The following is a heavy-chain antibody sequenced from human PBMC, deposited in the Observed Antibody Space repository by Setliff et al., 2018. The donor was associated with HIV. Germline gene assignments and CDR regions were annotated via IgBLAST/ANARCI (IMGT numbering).Heavy chain of an antibody. V-gene: IGHV4-4*07. CDR2: VHNSGSA. D-gene: IGHD4-17*01. J-gene: IGHJ4*02. Sequence: SETLSLTCAVSGDSVSGYYWSWIRQPAGRGLEWIGRVHNSGSAYYNPSLKSRVTISIDTPNNQISLRLSSVTAADTAMYYCVRDDYGYNGKGFDYWGPGTLVTVSS. CDR3: VRDDYGYNGKGFDY. CDR1: GDSVSGYY.